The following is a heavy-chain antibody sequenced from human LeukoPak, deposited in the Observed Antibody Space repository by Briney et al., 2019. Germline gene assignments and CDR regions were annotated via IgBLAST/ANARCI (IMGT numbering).Heavy chain of an antibody. J-gene: IGHJ4*02. D-gene: IGHD2-2*01. CDR3: AKLGYCSSTSCYEVGY. V-gene: IGHV3-30*02. CDR2: IRYDVSNK. Sequence: GGSLRLSCAASGFTFSSYGMHWVRQAPGKGLEWVAFIRYDVSNKYYADSVKGRFTISRDNSKNTLYLQMNSLRAEDTAVYYCAKLGYCSSTSCYEVGYWGQGTLVTVSS. CDR1: GFTFSSYG.